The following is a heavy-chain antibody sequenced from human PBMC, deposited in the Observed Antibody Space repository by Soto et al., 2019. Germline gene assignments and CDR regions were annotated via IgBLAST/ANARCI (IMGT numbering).Heavy chain of an antibody. Sequence: QMQLVQSGAEVKKPGSSVKVSCKASGGTLSSFINYPINWVRQAPGQGLEWMGGIVPNVGTVNYAQKFQGRVTITADKSTGTAYMEVSSLRAEDTALYYCARRDTSGFLRYFEKWGQGTLVTVSS. CDR1: GGTLSSFINYP. D-gene: IGHD3-3*01. J-gene: IGHJ4*02. V-gene: IGHV1-69*06. CDR2: IVPNVGTV. CDR3: ARRDTSGFLRYFEK.